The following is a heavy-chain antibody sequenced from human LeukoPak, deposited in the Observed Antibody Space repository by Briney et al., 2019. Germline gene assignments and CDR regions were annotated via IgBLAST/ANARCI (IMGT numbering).Heavy chain of an antibody. Sequence: SETLSLTCTVSGGSISSYYWSWIRQPPGKGLEWIGYIYHSGSTNYNPSLKSRVTISVDTSKNQFSLKLSSVTAADTAVYYRARGDDYGDYEAYWGQGTLVTVSS. CDR1: GGSISSYY. CDR3: ARGDDYGDYEAY. J-gene: IGHJ4*02. D-gene: IGHD4-17*01. CDR2: IYHSGST. V-gene: IGHV4-59*01.